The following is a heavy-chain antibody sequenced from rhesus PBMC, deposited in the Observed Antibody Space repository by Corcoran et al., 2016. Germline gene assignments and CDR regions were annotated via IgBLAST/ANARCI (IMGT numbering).Heavy chain of an antibody. Sequence: QVQLQESGPGLVKPSETLSLTCAVSGGSISSSNWWSWIRQPPGKGLELIGYISGSSGSTYYNPSLTSRVTSSTDTSKNQFSLKLSSVTAADTAVYYCARGSYYSGSSDYWGQGVLVTVSS. J-gene: IGHJ4*01. D-gene: IGHD3-16*01. CDR3: ARGSYYSGSSDY. V-gene: IGHV4-65*01. CDR2: ISGSSGST. CDR1: GGSISSSNW.